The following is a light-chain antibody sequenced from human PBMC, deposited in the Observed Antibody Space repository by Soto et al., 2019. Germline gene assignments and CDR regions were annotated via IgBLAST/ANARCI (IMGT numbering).Light chain of an antibody. CDR1: SSNIGANS. V-gene: IGLV1-44*01. J-gene: IGLJ1*01. Sequence: QSVLTQPHSASGTPGQRATISCSGSSSNIGANSVQWFQQLPGTAPKVLIYSSNHRPSGVPERFSGSKSGTSASLAISEHQSDDEADYYCAAWDDSLNGHVFGTGTKVTVL. CDR2: SSN. CDR3: AAWDDSLNGHV.